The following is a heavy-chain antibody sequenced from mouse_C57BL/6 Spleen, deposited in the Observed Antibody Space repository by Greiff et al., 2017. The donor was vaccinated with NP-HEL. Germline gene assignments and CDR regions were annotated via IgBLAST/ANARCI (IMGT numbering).Heavy chain of an antibody. J-gene: IGHJ2*01. CDR2: INPSTGGT. CDR1: GYSFTGYY. CDR3: ARSIYYYGSSYVSLDY. Sequence: EVQLQQSGPELVKPGASVKISCKASGYSFTGYYMNWVKQSPEKSLEWIGEINPSTGGTTYNQKFTAKATLTVDKSSSTAYMQLKSLTSEDSAAYYCARSIYYYGSSYVSLDYWGQGTTLTVSS. V-gene: IGHV1-42*01. D-gene: IGHD1-1*01.